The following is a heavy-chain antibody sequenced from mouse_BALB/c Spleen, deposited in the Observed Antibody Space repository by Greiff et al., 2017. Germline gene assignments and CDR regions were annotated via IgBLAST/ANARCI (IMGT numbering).Heavy chain of an antibody. Sequence: VQLQQSGPEVVKPGASVKLSCKASGYTFTSYYMYWVKQRPGQGLEWIGGINPSNGGTNFNEKFKSKATLTVDKSSSTAYMQLSSLTSEDSAVYYCTRDGSSLRRGAMDYWGQGTSVTVSS. V-gene: IGHV1S16*01. CDR2: INPSNGGT. CDR1: GYTFTSYY. CDR3: TRDGSSLRRGAMDY. D-gene: IGHD1-1*01. J-gene: IGHJ4*01.